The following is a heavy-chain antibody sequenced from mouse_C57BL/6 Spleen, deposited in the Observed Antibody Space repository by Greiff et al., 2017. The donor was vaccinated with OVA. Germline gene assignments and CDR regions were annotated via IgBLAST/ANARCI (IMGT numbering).Heavy chain of an antibody. Sequence: EVQLQQSGPELVKPGASVKISCKASGYSFTDYNMNWVKQSNGKSLEWIGVINPNYGTTSYNQKFKGKATLTVDQSSSTAYMQLNSLTSEDSAVYHCASGDYGSSYYAMDYWGQGTSVTVSS. CDR3: ASGDYGSSYYAMDY. CDR2: INPNYGTT. J-gene: IGHJ4*01. CDR1: GYSFTDYN. V-gene: IGHV1-39*01. D-gene: IGHD1-1*01.